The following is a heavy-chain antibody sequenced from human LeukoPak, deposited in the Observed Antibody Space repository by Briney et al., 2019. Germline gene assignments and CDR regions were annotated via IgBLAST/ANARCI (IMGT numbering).Heavy chain of an antibody. CDR2: IVGSSST. Sequence: GGSLRLTCAASGFTFSNFAMTWVRQAPGKGLEWVSSIVGSSSTYYADSLKGRFTISRDNAKNSLYLQMNSLRAEDTAVYYCARIGAGSSRDYWGQGTLVTVSS. J-gene: IGHJ4*02. D-gene: IGHD6-13*01. CDR1: GFTFSNFA. CDR3: ARIGAGSSRDY. V-gene: IGHV3-21*01.